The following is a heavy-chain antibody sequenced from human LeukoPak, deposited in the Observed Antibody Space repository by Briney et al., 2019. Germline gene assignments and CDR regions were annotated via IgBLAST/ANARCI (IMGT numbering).Heavy chain of an antibody. CDR1: GGSFSGYY. Sequence: KSSETLSLTCAVYGGSFSGYYWSWIRQPPGKGLEWIGEINHSGSTNYNPSPKSRVTISVDTSKNQFSLKLSSVTAADTAVYYCARSSGYDILTGYFGPWGQGTLVTVSS. CDR2: INHSGST. D-gene: IGHD3-9*01. V-gene: IGHV4-34*01. J-gene: IGHJ5*02. CDR3: ARSSGYDILTGYFGP.